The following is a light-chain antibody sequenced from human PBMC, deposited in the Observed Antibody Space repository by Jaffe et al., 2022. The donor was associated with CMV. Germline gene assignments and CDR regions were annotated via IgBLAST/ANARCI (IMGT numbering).Light chain of an antibody. J-gene: IGKJ1*01. CDR3: QHFRYPVLT. V-gene: IGKV3-20*01. Sequence: DIVLTQSPGTLSLSPGERATLSCRASQSVSSDFLAWYQQSPGQAPRLLMYDGSTRAAGIPDRFRGGGSGTDFTLTISRLEAEDIAVYYCQHFRYPVLTFGQGTKVEIK. CDR1: QSVSSDF. CDR2: DGS.